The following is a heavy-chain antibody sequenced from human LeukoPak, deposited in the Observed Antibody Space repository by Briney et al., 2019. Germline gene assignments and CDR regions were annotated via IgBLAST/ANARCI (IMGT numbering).Heavy chain of an antibody. V-gene: IGHV4-31*03. CDR3: AGGAYSYGLYGMDV. CDR2: IYYSGST. D-gene: IGHD5-18*01. Sequence: SETLSLTCTVSGGSISSGGYYWSWIRQHPGKGLEWIGYIYYSGSTYYNPSLKSRVTISVDTSKNQFSLKLSSVTAADTAVYYCAGGAYSYGLYGMDVWGQGTTVTVSS. J-gene: IGHJ6*02. CDR1: GGSISSGGYY.